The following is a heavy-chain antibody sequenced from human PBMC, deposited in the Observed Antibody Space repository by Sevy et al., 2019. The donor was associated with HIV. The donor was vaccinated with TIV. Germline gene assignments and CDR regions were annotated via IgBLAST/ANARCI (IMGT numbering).Heavy chain of an antibody. J-gene: IGHJ4*02. Sequence: ASVKVSCKDSGSALTELAMHWVRQAPGKGLEWMATFDPEDGERFYAQKFQGRVTMTEDTSTDTAYLELVSLRSEDTAVYYCATTKDYYEGSGYPSDGWGQGTLVTVSS. D-gene: IGHD3-22*01. CDR3: ATTKDYYEGSGYPSDG. V-gene: IGHV1-24*01. CDR1: GSALTELA. CDR2: FDPEDGER.